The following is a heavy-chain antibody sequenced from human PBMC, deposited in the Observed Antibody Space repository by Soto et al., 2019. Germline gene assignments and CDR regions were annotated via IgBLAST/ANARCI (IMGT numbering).Heavy chain of an antibody. CDR2: IYYSGST. CDR1: GGSISSGDYY. Sequence: SETLSLTCTVSGGSISSGDYYWSWIRQPPGKGLEWIGYIYYSGSTYYNPSLKSRVTISVDTSKNQFSLKLSSVTAADTAVYYCARDAATGGSGPFYYYYYYMDVWGQGTTVTVSS. D-gene: IGHD6-25*01. V-gene: IGHV4-30-4*01. CDR3: ARDAATGGSGPFYYYYYYMDV. J-gene: IGHJ6*03.